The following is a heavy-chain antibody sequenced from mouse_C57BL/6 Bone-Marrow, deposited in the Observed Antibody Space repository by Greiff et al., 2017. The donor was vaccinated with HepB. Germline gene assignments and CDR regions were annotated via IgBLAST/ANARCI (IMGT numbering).Heavy chain of an antibody. J-gene: IGHJ2*01. CDR3: ARGGFSFGGY. CDR2: ISDGGSYT. V-gene: IGHV5-4*03. D-gene: IGHD1-1*01. Sequence: EVMLVESGGGLVKPGGSLKLSCAASGFTFSSYAMSWVRQTPEKRLEWVATISDGGSYTYYPDNVKGRFTITRYNAKNNLYLQMSHLKSEDTAMYYCARGGFSFGGYWGQGTTLTVSS. CDR1: GFTFSSYA.